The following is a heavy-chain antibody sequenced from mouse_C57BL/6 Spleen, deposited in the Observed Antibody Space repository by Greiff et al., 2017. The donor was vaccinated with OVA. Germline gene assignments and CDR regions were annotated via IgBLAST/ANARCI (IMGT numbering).Heavy chain of an antibody. CDR3: VRHGDYGNPHWYFDV. Sequence: EVNLVESGGGLVQPKGSLKLSCAASGFSFNTYAMNWVRQAPGKGLEWVARIRSKSNNYATYYADSVKDRFTISRDDSESMLYLQMNNLKTEDTAMYYCVRHGDYGNPHWYFDVWGTGTTVTVSS. CDR1: GFSFNTYA. CDR2: IRSKSNNYAT. D-gene: IGHD2-1*01. J-gene: IGHJ1*03. V-gene: IGHV10-1*01.